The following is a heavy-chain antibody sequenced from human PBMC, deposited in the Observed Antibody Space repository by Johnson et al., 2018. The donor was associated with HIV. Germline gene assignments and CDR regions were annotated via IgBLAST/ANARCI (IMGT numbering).Heavy chain of an antibody. CDR1: GFTFSSYA. J-gene: IGHJ3*02. V-gene: IGHV3-30*14. D-gene: IGHD1-26*01. CDR3: TRDSGTYSRAWGVSDAFDI. CDR2: ISYDGSNK. Sequence: QVQLVESGGGVVQPGRSLRLSCAASGFTFSSYAIHWVRQAPGKGLEWVAVISYDGSNKYYADSVKGRFTISRDNSKNTLYLQMNSLRAEDTAVYYCTRDSGTYSRAWGVSDAFDIWGQGTMVTVSS.